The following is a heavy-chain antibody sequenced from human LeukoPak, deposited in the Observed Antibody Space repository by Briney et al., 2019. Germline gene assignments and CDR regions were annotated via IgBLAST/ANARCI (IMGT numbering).Heavy chain of an antibody. Sequence: PSETLSLTCTVSGVSIFSYYWNWIRQPPGQGLEWIGYIHYSGTTNYNPSLKSRVTISVDTSKSQFSLKLSSVTAADTAVYYCARKKGSSRTIYGMDVWGQGTTVTVSS. CDR3: ARKKGSSRTIYGMDV. CDR1: GVSIFSYY. V-gene: IGHV4-59*12. CDR2: IHYSGTT. J-gene: IGHJ6*02. D-gene: IGHD2-2*01.